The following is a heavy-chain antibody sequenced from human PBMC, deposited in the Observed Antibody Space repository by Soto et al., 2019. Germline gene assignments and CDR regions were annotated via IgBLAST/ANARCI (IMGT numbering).Heavy chain of an antibody. CDR3: ARVLTAMAIELGPMDV. D-gene: IGHD5-18*01. CDR1: GGTFSSYA. Sequence: QVQLVQSGAEVKKPGSSVKFSCKASGGTFSSYAISWVRQAPGQGLEWMGGIIPIFGTANYAQKFQGRVTITADESTSTAYMELSSLRSEDTAVYYCARVLTAMAIELGPMDVWGQGTTVTGSS. J-gene: IGHJ6*02. CDR2: IIPIFGTA. V-gene: IGHV1-69*01.